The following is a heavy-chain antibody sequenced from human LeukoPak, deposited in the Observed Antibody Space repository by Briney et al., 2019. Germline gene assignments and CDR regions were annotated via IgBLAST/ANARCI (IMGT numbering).Heavy chain of an antibody. D-gene: IGHD2-2*01. Sequence: ASVKVSCKASGYTFTGYYMNWVRQAPGQGLEWMGWINPNSGGTNYAQKFQGRVTMTRDTSISTAYMELSRLRSDDTAVYYCATLGVPAAKGLWDWFDPWGQGTLVTVSS. CDR2: INPNSGGT. J-gene: IGHJ5*02. CDR3: ATLGVPAAKGLWDWFDP. CDR1: GYTFTGYY. V-gene: IGHV1-2*02.